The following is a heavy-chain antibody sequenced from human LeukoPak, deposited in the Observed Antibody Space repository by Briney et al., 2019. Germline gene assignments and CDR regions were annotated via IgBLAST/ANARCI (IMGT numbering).Heavy chain of an antibody. CDR3: AKEKYAGPVAQYYFDY. CDR1: GFTFSSYA. Sequence: GGSLRLSCAASGFTFSSYAMSWVRQAPGKGLEWVSAISGSGGSTYYADSVKGRFTISRDNSKNTLYLQMNSLRAEDTAVYYCAKEKYAGPVAQYYFDYWGQGTLVTVSS. V-gene: IGHV3-23*01. CDR2: ISGSGGST. D-gene: IGHD6-19*01. J-gene: IGHJ4*02.